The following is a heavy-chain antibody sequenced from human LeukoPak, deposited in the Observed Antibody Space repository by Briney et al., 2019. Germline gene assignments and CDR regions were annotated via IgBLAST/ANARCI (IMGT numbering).Heavy chain of an antibody. CDR3: ARTLNSSSWYASLGY. Sequence: PGRSLRLSCAASGFTFSSYGMHWARQAPGKGLEWVAVIWYDGSNKYYADSVKGRFTISRDNSKNTLYLQMNSLRAEDTAVYYCARTLNSSSWYASLGYWGQGTLVTVSS. J-gene: IGHJ4*02. D-gene: IGHD6-13*01. CDR2: IWYDGSNK. CDR1: GFTFSSYG. V-gene: IGHV3-33*01.